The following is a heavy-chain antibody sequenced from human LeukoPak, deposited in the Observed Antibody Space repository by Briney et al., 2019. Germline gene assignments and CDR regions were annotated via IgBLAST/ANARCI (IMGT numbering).Heavy chain of an antibody. CDR2: IKQDGSEK. V-gene: IGHV3-7*01. J-gene: IGHJ4*02. CDR3: AVATTSPGYYVDY. Sequence: GGSLRLSCAASGFTFSSYWMSWVRQAPGKGLEWVANIKQDGSEKYYVDSVKGRFTISRDNAKNSLYLQMNSLRAEDTAVYYCAVATTSPGYYVDYWGQGTLVTVSS. CDR1: GFTFSSYW. D-gene: IGHD5-12*01.